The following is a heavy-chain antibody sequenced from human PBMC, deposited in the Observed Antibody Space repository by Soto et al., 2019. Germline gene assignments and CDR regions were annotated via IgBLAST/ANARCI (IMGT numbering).Heavy chain of an antibody. Sequence: PGGSLRLSCAASGFTFNNYAMSWVRQAPGKAPEWVAAVRGSGAGTYHADSVRGRFTSSRDNLNNILYLQMNSLRVEDTAVYYCAKASDGGRPYHLASWGQGTLVTVSS. D-gene: IGHD2-2*01. CDR3: AKASDGGRPYHLAS. J-gene: IGHJ1*01. CDR1: GFTFNNYA. V-gene: IGHV3-23*01. CDR2: VRGSGAGT.